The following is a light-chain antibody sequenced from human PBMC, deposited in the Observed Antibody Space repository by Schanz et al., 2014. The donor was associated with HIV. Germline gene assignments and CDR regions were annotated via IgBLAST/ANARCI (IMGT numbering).Light chain of an antibody. CDR1: SGDVGSYNY. CDR2: DVS. V-gene: IGLV2-14*03. J-gene: IGLJ2*01. CDR3: GSYIRSTTPVV. Sequence: QSALTQPASVSGSPGQSISISCTGTSGDVGSYNYVSWYQQHPGKAPKLMIYDVSNRPSGVSSRFSGSKSGNTASLTISGLQAEDEADYYCGSYIRSTTPVVFGGGTKLTVL.